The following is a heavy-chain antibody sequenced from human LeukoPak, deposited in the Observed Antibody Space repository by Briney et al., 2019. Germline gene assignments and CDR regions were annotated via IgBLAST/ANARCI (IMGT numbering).Heavy chain of an antibody. Sequence: ASVKVSCKASGYTFTSYAMHWVRQAPGQRLEWMGWINAGNGNTKYSQKFQGRVTITRDTSASTAYMELRSLRSDDTAVYYCAREVSTLFDYWGQGTLVTVSS. CDR2: INAGNGNT. D-gene: IGHD5/OR15-5a*01. CDR3: AREVSTLFDY. J-gene: IGHJ4*02. V-gene: IGHV1-3*01. CDR1: GYTFTSYA.